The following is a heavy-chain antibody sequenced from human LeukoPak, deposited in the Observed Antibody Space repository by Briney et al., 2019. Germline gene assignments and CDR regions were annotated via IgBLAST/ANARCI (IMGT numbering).Heavy chain of an antibody. CDR1: GFTFSSYW. Sequence: PGGSLRLSCAASGFTFSSYWMSWVRQAPGKGLEWVANIKQDGSKKYYVDSVKGRFTISRDNAKNSLYLQMNSLRAEDTAVYYCAREVYDSSGYYGYYYYMDVWGKGTTVTVSS. D-gene: IGHD3-22*01. CDR3: AREVYDSSGYYGYYYYMDV. J-gene: IGHJ6*03. V-gene: IGHV3-7*01. CDR2: IKQDGSKK.